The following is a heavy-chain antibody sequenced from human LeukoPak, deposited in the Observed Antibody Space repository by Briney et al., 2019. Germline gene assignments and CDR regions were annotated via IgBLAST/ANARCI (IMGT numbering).Heavy chain of an antibody. CDR3: TRDPRHFDF. J-gene: IGHJ4*02. CDR1: GFTFSNSY. Sequence: PGGSLRLSCAASGFTFSNSYMTWVRQAPGKGVEWVAYISGSGNDINYSDSVKGRFAISRDNAKNSLYLQMSSLRVEDTAVYYCTRDPRHFDFWGQGTLVTVSS. CDR2: ISGSGNDI. V-gene: IGHV3-11*04. D-gene: IGHD6-6*01.